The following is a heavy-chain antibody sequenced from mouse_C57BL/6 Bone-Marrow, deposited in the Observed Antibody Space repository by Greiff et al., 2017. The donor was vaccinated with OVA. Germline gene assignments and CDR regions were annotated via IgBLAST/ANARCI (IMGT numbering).Heavy chain of an antibody. CDR3: ARGYGYWYFDV. D-gene: IGHD1-1*01. J-gene: IGHJ1*03. CDR1: GFTFSDYG. V-gene: IGHV5-17*01. CDR2: ISSGSSTI. Sequence: EVKLEESGGGLVKPGGSLKLSCAASGFTFSDYGMHWVRQAPEKGLEWVAYISSGSSTIYYAETVKGRFTISRDNAKNTLFLQMTSLRSEDTAMYYCARGYGYWYFDVWGTGTTVTVSS.